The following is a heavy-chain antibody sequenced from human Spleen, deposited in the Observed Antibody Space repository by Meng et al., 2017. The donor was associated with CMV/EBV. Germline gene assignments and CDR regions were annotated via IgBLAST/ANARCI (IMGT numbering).Heavy chain of an antibody. D-gene: IGHD3-22*01. CDR3: ARAAYYYDSSGNPRFSSFDY. V-gene: IGHV1-8*03. Sequence: ASVQVSCKASGYTFTSYDINWVRQATGQGLEWMGWMNPNSGNTGYAQKFQGRVTITRNTSISTAYMELSSLRSEDTAVYYCARAAYYYDSSGNPRFSSFDYWGQGTLVTVSS. CDR2: MNPNSGNT. CDR1: GYTFTSYD. J-gene: IGHJ4*02.